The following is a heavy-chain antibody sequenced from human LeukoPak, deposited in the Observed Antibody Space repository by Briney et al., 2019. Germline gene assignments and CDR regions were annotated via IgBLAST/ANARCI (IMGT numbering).Heavy chain of an antibody. Sequence: VASVKVSCKASGYTFTSYYMHWVRQAPGQGLEWMGIINPSGGSTSYAQKFQGRVTMTRDTSTSTVYMELSGLRSEDTAVYYCARGLSIVGAPNWFDPWGQGTLVTVSS. CDR2: INPSGGST. D-gene: IGHD1-26*01. J-gene: IGHJ5*02. CDR1: GYTFTSYY. CDR3: ARGLSIVGAPNWFDP. V-gene: IGHV1-46*01.